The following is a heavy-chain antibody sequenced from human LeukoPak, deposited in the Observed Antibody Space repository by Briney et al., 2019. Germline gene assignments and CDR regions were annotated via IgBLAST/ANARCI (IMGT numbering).Heavy chain of an antibody. Sequence: SETLSLTCTVSGGSISSYYWSWIRQPPGKGLEWIGYIYYSGSTNYNPSLKSRVTISVDTSKNQFSLKLSSVTAADTAVYYCARVGRGVTTYYYYYYYMDVWGKGTTVTVSS. V-gene: IGHV4-59*01. D-gene: IGHD3-10*01. CDR3: ARVGRGVTTYYYYYYYMDV. CDR2: IYYSGST. CDR1: GGSISSYY. J-gene: IGHJ6*03.